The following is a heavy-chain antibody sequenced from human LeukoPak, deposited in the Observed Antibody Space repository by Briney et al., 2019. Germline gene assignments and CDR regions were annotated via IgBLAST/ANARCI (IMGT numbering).Heavy chain of an antibody. J-gene: IGHJ5*02. D-gene: IGHD6-13*01. CDR3: ARESPGKAAAGDNWFDP. CDR1: GYTFTSYA. V-gene: IGHV1-3*01. Sequence: ASVKVSCKASGYTFTSYAMHWVRQAPGQRLEWMGWINAGNGNTKYSQKFQGRVTITRDTSASTAYMELSSLRSEDTAVYYCARESPGKAAAGDNWFDPWGQGTLVTVSS. CDR2: INAGNGNT.